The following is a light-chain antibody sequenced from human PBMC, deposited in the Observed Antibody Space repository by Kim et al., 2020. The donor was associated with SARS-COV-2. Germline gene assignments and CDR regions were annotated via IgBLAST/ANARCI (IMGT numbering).Light chain of an antibody. CDR2: GAS. Sequence: PGERVTLSCRASQSVSSSYLTWYQQKPGQAPRLLIYGASSRATGIPARFSGSGSGTDFTLTISSLQPEDFAVYYCQQDFNLLTFGGGTKVDIK. V-gene: IGKV3D-7*01. CDR3: QQDFNLLT. CDR1: QSVSSSY. J-gene: IGKJ4*01.